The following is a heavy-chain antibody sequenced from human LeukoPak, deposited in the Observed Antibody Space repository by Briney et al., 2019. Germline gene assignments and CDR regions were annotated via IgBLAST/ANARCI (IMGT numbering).Heavy chain of an antibody. Sequence: PGGSLRLSCAASGFTFSSYSMNWVRQAPGKGLEWVSYISSSNSTIYYADSVKGRFTISRDNAKNSLYLQMNSLRDEDTAVYYCARDRSGSYHMDYWGQGALVAVSS. J-gene: IGHJ4*02. CDR3: ARDRSGSYHMDY. V-gene: IGHV3-48*02. CDR2: ISSSNSTI. CDR1: GFTFSSYS. D-gene: IGHD3-10*01.